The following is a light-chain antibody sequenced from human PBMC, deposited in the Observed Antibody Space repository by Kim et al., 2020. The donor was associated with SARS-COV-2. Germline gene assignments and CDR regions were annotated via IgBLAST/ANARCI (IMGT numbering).Light chain of an antibody. Sequence: DIQMTQSPSFLSVSVGDRVTITCRASQGINTWLAWYQQKPGKAPNLLISAASNLQSGVPSRFSGSGSGTDFTLTIRGLQPDDHATYYSQQTKGHPITFGQGTRLEIK. CDR1: QGINTW. J-gene: IGKJ5*01. CDR2: AAS. V-gene: IGKV1-12*01. CDR3: QQTKGHPIT.